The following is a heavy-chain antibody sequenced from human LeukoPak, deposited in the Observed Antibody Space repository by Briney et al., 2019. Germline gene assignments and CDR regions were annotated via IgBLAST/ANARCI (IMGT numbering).Heavy chain of an antibody. CDR2: TYYRSKWYN. Sequence: SQTLSLTCAISGDSVSSNSAAWNWIRQSPSRGLEWLGRTYYRSKWYNDYAVSVKSRITINPDTSKNQFSLQLNSVTPEDTAVYYCARAGYCSGGSCNTIPSGFDPWGQGTLVTVSS. CDR1: GDSVSSNSAA. J-gene: IGHJ5*02. D-gene: IGHD2-15*01. CDR3: ARAGYCSGGSCNTIPSGFDP. V-gene: IGHV6-1*01.